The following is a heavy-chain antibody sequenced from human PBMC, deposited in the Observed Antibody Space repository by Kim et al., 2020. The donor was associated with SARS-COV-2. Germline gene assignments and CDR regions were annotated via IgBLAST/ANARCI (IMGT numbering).Heavy chain of an antibody. CDR3: ARGSPFFYYGSGSYYTNFDY. Sequence: ASVKVSCKASGYTFTSYDINWMRQATGQGLEWMGWMNPNSGNTGYAQKFQGRVTMTRNTSISTAYMELSSLRSEDTAVYYCARGSPFFYYGSGSYYTNFDYWGQGTLVTVSS. V-gene: IGHV1-8*01. J-gene: IGHJ4*02. D-gene: IGHD3-10*01. CDR1: GYTFTSYD. CDR2: MNPNSGNT.